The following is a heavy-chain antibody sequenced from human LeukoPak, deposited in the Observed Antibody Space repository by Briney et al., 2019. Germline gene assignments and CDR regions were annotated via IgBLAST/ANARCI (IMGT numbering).Heavy chain of an antibody. Sequence: SETLSLTCTVSGGSISSSSYYWGWIRQPPGKGLEWIGSIYYSGSTYYNPSLQSRVTISIDTSKNQFSLKLSSVTAADTAVYYCARMRDNWNACVFDIWGQGTMVTVSS. CDR3: ARMRDNWNACVFDI. J-gene: IGHJ3*02. D-gene: IGHD1-1*01. CDR2: IYYSGST. CDR1: GGSISSSSYY. V-gene: IGHV4-39*01.